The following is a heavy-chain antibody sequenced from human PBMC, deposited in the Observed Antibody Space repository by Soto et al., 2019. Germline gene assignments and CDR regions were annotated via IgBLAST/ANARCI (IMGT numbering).Heavy chain of an antibody. V-gene: IGHV5-10-1*01. CDR3: ARRGTGYCSSTSCHDFDY. J-gene: IGHJ4*02. Sequence: GESLKISCKGSGYSFTSYWISWVRQMPGKGLEWMGRIDPSDSYTNYSPSFQGHVTISADKSISTAYLQWSSLKASDTAMYYCARRGTGYCSSTSCHDFDYWGQGSLVTVSS. D-gene: IGHD2-2*01. CDR2: IDPSDSYT. CDR1: GYSFTSYW.